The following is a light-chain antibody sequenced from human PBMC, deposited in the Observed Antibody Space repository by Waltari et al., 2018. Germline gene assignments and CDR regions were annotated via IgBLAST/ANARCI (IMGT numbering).Light chain of an antibody. Sequence: QSALTQPRSVSGSPVQSVTISCSGTSSDAGSYNFVSWYQQHPGNAPKLLIYDVVKRPSGVPDRFSGSKSGNTASLTISGLQTEDESDYYCCSYAGSYTFVFGGGTQLTVL. CDR3: CSYAGSYTFV. CDR1: SSDAGSYNF. J-gene: IGLJ7*01. V-gene: IGLV2-11*01. CDR2: DVV.